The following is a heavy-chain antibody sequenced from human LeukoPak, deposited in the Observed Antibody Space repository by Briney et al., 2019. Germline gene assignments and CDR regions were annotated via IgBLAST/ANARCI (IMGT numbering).Heavy chain of an antibody. V-gene: IGHV3-23*01. J-gene: IGHJ4*02. D-gene: IGHD1-1*01. CDR3: AKKKGSDNWSSTDY. CDR1: RFTFSNYA. CDR2: MSSSGGST. Sequence: GGSLRLSCAASRFTFSNYAMSWVRQAPGKGLEWVSDMSSSGGSTSYADSVKGRFTISRDNSKNTLYLQMNSLRADDTAVYYCAKKKGSDNWSSTDYWGQGTLVTVSS.